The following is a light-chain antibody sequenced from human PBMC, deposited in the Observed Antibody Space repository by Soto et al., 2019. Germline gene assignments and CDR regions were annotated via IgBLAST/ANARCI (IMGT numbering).Light chain of an antibody. Sequence: QSALTQPRSVSGSPGQSVTISCAGSSSDVGGRDYVSWYQQHPGKAPKLMIYDVSKRPSGVPDRFSGSKSDNTASLTISGLQAEDEADYYCCSYAGSYIYVLFGGGTQLTVL. CDR2: DVS. J-gene: IGLJ2*01. V-gene: IGLV2-11*01. CDR3: CSYAGSYIYVL. CDR1: SSDVGGRDY.